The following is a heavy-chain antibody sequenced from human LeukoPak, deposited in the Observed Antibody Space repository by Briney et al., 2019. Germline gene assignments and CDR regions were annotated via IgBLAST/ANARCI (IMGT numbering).Heavy chain of an antibody. CDR1: GGSFSGYY. V-gene: IGHV4-34*01. CDR2: INHSGST. J-gene: IGHJ4*02. Sequence: SETLSLPFAVYGGSFSGYYWSWIRPPPGKGLEWIGEINHSGSTNYNPSLKSRVTISVDTSKNQFSLKLSSVTAADTAVYYCARAGPGGVWGSYRYPDYWGQGTLVTVSS. CDR3: ARAGPGGVWGSYRYPDY. D-gene: IGHD3-16*02.